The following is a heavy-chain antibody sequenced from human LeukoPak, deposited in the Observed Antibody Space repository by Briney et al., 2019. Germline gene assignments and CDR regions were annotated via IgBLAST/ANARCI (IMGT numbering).Heavy chain of an antibody. CDR1: GFTFSTYI. J-gene: IGHJ3*02. V-gene: IGHV3-64D*09. CDR3: VRRVVGRGFDI. Sequence: GGSLRLSCLASGFTFSTYILHWVRQAPGKGLECVSGIAGNGVGTYYADSVKGRFTISRDNAKNTLFLQMSSLREEDTAVYYCVRRVVGRGFDIWGQGTMVTVSS. D-gene: IGHD2-2*01. CDR2: IAGNGVGT.